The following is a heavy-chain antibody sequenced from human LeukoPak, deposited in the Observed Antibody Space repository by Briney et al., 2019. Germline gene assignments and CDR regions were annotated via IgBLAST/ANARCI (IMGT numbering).Heavy chain of an antibody. CDR3: AREISIFVNAFDL. V-gene: IGHV3-33*01. Sequence: PGESLRLSCAASGFTFRNSGMHWVRQAPGKGLEWVAVIWYDGSNEYYADAVKGRFIISRDNSKNTVHPQMNSLRVEDTSVYYCAREISIFVNAFDLWGQGTLVAVSS. J-gene: IGHJ3*01. CDR2: IWYDGSNE. CDR1: GFTFRNSG.